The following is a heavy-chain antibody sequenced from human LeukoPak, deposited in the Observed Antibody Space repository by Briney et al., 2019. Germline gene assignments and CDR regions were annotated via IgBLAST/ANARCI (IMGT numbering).Heavy chain of an antibody. D-gene: IGHD3-9*01. CDR3: ALHSPLRYFDWLSSREWYFDL. V-gene: IGHV4-39*01. J-gene: IGHJ2*01. CDR1: GGSISSSSYY. CDR2: IYYSGST. Sequence: PSETLSLTCTVSGGSISSSSYYWGWIRQPPGKGLEWIGSIYYSGSTYYNPSLKSRVTISVDTSKNQFSLKLSSVTAADTAVYYCALHSPLRYFDWLSSREWYFDLWGRGTLVTVSS.